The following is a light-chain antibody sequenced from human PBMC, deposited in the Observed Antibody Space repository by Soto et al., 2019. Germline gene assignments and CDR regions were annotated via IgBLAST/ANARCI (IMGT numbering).Light chain of an antibody. V-gene: IGKV1-9*01. J-gene: IGKJ4*01. CDR1: QGISSY. Sequence: DIQLTQSPSFLSASVGDRVTITCRASQGISSYLAWYQQKPGKAPKLLIYAASTLQSGVPSRFSGSGSGTEFTLTISSLQPVDFATYYCQQLNSFPPAFGGGTKVEIK. CDR3: QQLNSFPPA. CDR2: AAS.